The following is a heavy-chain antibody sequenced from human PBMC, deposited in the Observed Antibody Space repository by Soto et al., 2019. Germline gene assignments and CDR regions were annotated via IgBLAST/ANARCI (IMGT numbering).Heavy chain of an antibody. J-gene: IGHJ1*01. CDR2: IYSGGST. CDR3: AIDTGGGDRRGHYAD. D-gene: IGHD3-22*01. CDR1: GFTVSSNY. Sequence: GGSLRLSCAASGFTVSSNYMSWVRQAPGKGLEWVSVIYSGGSTYYADSVKGRFTISRDNSKNTLYLQMNSLRAEDTAVYYCAIDTGGGDRRGHYADWGQGSLVTVAS. V-gene: IGHV3-66*01.